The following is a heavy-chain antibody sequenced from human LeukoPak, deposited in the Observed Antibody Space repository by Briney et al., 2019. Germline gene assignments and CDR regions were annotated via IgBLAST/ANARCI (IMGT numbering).Heavy chain of an antibody. CDR1: GFTFSSYA. CDR2: ISYGGSNK. V-gene: IGHV3-30*04. Sequence: GGSLRLSCAASGFTFSSYAMHWVRQAPGKGLEWVAVISYGGSNKYYADSVKGRFTISRDNSKNTLYLQMNSLRAEDTAVYYCARDRALSSGWPHDAFDIWGQGTMVTVSS. CDR3: ARDRALSSGWPHDAFDI. J-gene: IGHJ3*02. D-gene: IGHD6-19*01.